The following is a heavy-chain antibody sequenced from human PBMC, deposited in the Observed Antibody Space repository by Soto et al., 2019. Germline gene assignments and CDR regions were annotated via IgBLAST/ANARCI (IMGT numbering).Heavy chain of an antibody. CDR2: IVVGSGNT. D-gene: IGHD2-21*02. V-gene: IGHV1-58*01. Sequence: SVKVSCKASGFTFTSSAVQWVRQARGQRLEWIGWIVVGSGNTNYAQKFQERVTITRDMSTSTAYMELSSLRSEDTAVYYGAADTPLGDSYFDYWGQGTLVPVSS. CDR1: GFTFTSSA. J-gene: IGHJ4*02. CDR3: AADTPLGDSYFDY.